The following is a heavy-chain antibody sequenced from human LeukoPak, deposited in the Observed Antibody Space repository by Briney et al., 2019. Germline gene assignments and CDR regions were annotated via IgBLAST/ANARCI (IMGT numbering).Heavy chain of an antibody. CDR2: IYHSGST. Sequence: SQTLSLTCTVSGGSISSGGYYWSWVRQPPGKGLEWIGEIYHSGSTNYNPSLKSRVTISVDKSKNQFSLKLSSVTAADTAVYYCASQRRYSSSWYYFDYWGQGTLVTVSS. CDR3: ASQRRYSSSWYYFDY. V-gene: IGHV4-30-2*01. D-gene: IGHD6-13*01. CDR1: GGSISSGGYY. J-gene: IGHJ4*02.